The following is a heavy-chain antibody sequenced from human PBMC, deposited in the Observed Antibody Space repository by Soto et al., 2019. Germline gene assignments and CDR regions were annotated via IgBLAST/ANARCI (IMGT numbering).Heavy chain of an antibody. Sequence: GGSLRLSCAASGFTFCSYSMNWVRQAPGKGLEWVSYISSSSSTIYYADSVKGRFTISRDNAKNSLYLQMNSLRDEDTAVYYCASFSYGARGFDYWGQGTLVTVSS. J-gene: IGHJ4*02. D-gene: IGHD4-17*01. CDR3: ASFSYGARGFDY. CDR2: ISSSSSTI. CDR1: GFTFCSYS. V-gene: IGHV3-48*02.